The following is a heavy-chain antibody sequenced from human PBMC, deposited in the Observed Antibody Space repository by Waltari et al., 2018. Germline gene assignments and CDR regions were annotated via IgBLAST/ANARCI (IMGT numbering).Heavy chain of an antibody. J-gene: IGHJ4*02. CDR3: ARDAGTTGTDY. CDR1: GGSISRRTYY. D-gene: IGHD1-1*01. CDR2: IYYSGST. Sequence: LPLTAAGSLMVDPSETLTRTGTVAGGSISRRTYYRGWIRQPPGKGLEWIGSIYYSGSTYYNPSLKSRVTISVDTSKNQFSLKRSSVTAADTAVYYCARDAGTTGTDYWGQGTLVTVSS. V-gene: IGHV4-39*07.